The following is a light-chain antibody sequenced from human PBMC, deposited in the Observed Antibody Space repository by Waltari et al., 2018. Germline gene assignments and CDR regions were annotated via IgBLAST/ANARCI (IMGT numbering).Light chain of an antibody. V-gene: IGLV3-21*04. CDR1: SLGTKT. CDR3: QVWDFTQGV. Sequence: SYVLNQPPSVSVAPGKTARISCGGTSLGTKTVHWYQQKPGQAPVLVIHYDSGRPSGFPGRFSGSTSGNTATLTIKWVEAGDEAEYFCQVWDFTQGVFGGGTKLTVL. J-gene: IGLJ3*02. CDR2: YDS.